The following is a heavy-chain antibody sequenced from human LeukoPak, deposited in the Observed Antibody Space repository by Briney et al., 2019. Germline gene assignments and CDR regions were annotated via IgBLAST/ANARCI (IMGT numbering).Heavy chain of an antibody. V-gene: IGHV4-34*01. J-gene: IGHJ3*02. CDR1: GGSFSDYY. D-gene: IGHD6-19*01. CDR3: ATYSTGFDI. Sequence: TSETLSLTCAVYGGSFSDYYWTWIRQPPGKGLEWIGEINHRGSTHYNPSLKSRVTISVDTSKKQFSLKLSSVTAADTAVYYCATYSTGFDIWGQVTVVTVSS. CDR2: INHRGST.